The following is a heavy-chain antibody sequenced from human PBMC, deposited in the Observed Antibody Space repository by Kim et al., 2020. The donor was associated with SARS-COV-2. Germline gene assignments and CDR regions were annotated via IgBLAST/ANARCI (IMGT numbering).Heavy chain of an antibody. CDR2: ISSSSSTI. CDR3: ARVPDYYGSGSYLFGY. Sequence: GGSLRLSCVASGFTFSSYSMNWVRQAPGKGLEWVSYISSSSSTIYYADSVKGRFTISRDNAKNSLYLQMNSLRDEDTAVYYCARVPDYYGSGSYLFGYWGQGTLVTVSS. V-gene: IGHV3-48*02. J-gene: IGHJ4*02. D-gene: IGHD3-10*01. CDR1: GFTFSSYS.